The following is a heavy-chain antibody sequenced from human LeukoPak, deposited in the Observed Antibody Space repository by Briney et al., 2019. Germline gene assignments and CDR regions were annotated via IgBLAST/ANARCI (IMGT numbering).Heavy chain of an antibody. CDR2: MHHSGAT. CDR3: MRGIAPSPFNNWFDP. V-gene: IGHV4-4*02. CDR1: GDSISTDYW. Sequence: SGTLSLTCVVSGDSISTDYWWTWVRQPPGKGMEWIGEMHHSGATSSNPSLRSRVTVSIDKSKNNFSLQLTSVTAADTAVYYCMRGIAPSPFNNWFDPWGQGIVVTVSS. D-gene: IGHD2-15*01. J-gene: IGHJ5*01.